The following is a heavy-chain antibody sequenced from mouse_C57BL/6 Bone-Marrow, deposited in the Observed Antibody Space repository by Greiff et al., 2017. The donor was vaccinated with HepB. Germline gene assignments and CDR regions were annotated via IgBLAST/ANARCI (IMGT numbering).Heavy chain of an antibody. V-gene: IGHV7-3*01. Sequence: EVQLVESGGGLVQPGGSLSLSCAASGFTFPDYYMSWVRQPPGKALEWLGFIRNKANGYTTEYSASVKGRFTISRDNSQSILYLQMNALRAEDSATYYCARYAYGSLDYWGQGTTLTVSS. D-gene: IGHD1-1*01. CDR2: IRNKANGYTT. CDR3: ARYAYGSLDY. CDR1: GFTFPDYY. J-gene: IGHJ2*01.